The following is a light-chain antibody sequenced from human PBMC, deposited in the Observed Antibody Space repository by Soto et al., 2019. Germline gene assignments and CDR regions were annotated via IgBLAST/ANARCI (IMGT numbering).Light chain of an antibody. CDR1: QTVSTKY. CDR3: QQYGTSTGVT. V-gene: IGKV3-20*01. Sequence: ENVLTQSPGTLSLSPGERATLSCRASQTVSTKYVAWYQQKPGQAPRLLIYGTSSRATGIPDRFSGSGSGTDFMLTISRLEPEDFGVYYCQQYGTSTGVTFGPGTKLDIK. CDR2: GTS. J-gene: IGKJ3*01.